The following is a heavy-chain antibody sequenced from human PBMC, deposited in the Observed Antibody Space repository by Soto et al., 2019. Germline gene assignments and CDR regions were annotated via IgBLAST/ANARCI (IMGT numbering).Heavy chain of an antibody. Sequence: SETLSLTCAVYGGSFSGFYWSWIRQPPGKGLEWIGEINHSGSTNYNPSLKSRVTISVDTSKNQFSLKLSSVTAADTAVYYCARVPIGCGGDCYTNWFDPWGQGTLVTVSS. D-gene: IGHD2-21*02. CDR1: GGSFSGFY. V-gene: IGHV4-34*01. CDR3: ARVPIGCGGDCYTNWFDP. J-gene: IGHJ5*02. CDR2: INHSGST.